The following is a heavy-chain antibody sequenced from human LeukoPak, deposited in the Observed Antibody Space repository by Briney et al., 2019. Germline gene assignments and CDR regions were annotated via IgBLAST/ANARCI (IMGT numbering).Heavy chain of an antibody. Sequence: ASVKVSCKASGYTFTGYYMHWVRQAPGQGLEWMGWINPNSGGTNYAQKFQGWVTMTRDTSISTAYMELSRLRSDDTAVYYCARYSGGSPSAPYGMDVWGQGTTVTVSS. V-gene: IGHV1-2*04. D-gene: IGHD2-15*01. CDR3: ARYSGGSPSAPYGMDV. J-gene: IGHJ6*02. CDR2: INPNSGGT. CDR1: GYTFTGYY.